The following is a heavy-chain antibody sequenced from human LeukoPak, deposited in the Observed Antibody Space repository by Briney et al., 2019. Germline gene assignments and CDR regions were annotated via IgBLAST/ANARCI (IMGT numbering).Heavy chain of an antibody. V-gene: IGHV4-59*01. Sequence: PSETLSLTCTVSGGSISSYYWSWIRQPPGKGLEWIGYIYYSGSTNYNPSLKSRVTISVDTSKNQFSLKLSSVTAADTAVYYCARDEPERRPSYMDVWGKGTTVTVSS. D-gene: IGHD1-1*01. J-gene: IGHJ6*03. CDR2: IYYSGST. CDR3: ARDEPERRPSYMDV. CDR1: GGSISSYY.